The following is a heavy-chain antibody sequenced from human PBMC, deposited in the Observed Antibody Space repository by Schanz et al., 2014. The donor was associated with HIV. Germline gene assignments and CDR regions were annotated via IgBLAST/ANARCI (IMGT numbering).Heavy chain of an antibody. D-gene: IGHD3-22*01. Sequence: EVQLVESGGGLVKPGRSLRLSCTASGFTFSDYPMSWFRQAPGKGLEWVSSISGSGVSTFYAGSVKGRFAISRDKSKNTLYLQMTTLRTEDTAVYYCAKPEYDSRGNSQSHFDYWGQGTLVTVSS. J-gene: IGHJ4*02. CDR1: GFTFSDYP. CDR2: ISGSGVST. CDR3: AKPEYDSRGNSQSHFDY. V-gene: IGHV3-23*04.